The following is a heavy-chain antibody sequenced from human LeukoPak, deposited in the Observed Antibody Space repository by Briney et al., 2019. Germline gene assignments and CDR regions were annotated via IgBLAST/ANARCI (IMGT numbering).Heavy chain of an antibody. CDR3: ARAKGSGWENWYFDL. CDR2: IYSGGST. J-gene: IGHJ2*01. D-gene: IGHD6-19*01. CDR1: GFTVSSNY. Sequence: GGSLRLSCAASGFTVSSNYMSWVRQAPGKGLEWVSVIYSGGSTYYADSVKGRFTISRDNSKNMLYLQMNSLRAEDTAVYYCARAKGSGWENWYFDLWGRGTLVTVSS. V-gene: IGHV3-66*01.